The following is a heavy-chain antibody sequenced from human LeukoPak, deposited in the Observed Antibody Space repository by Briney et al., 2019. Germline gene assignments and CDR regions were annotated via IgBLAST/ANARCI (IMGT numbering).Heavy chain of an antibody. CDR2: IYYSGST. V-gene: IGHV4-39*01. CDR3: ARGVYSSGWPGVSTIDY. Sequence: SETLSLTCTVSGGSISSSSYYWGWIRQPPGNGLEWIGSIYYSGSTYYNPSLKSRVTISVAPSKPQSSLKLSSVTAADTAVYYCARGVYSSGWPGVSTIDYWGQGTLVTVSS. J-gene: IGHJ4*02. CDR1: GGSISSSSYY. D-gene: IGHD6-19*01.